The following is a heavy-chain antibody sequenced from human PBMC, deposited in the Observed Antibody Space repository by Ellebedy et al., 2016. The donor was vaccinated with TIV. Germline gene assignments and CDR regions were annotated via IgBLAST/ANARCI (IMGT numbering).Heavy chain of an antibody. Sequence: AASVKVSCKASGYTFTSFNINWVRQATGQGLEWMGWMNPNSGNTGYAQKFQGRVTITKNTSISTVYMELSSLRSEDTAVYSCARGRDYGDYWGQGTLVTVSS. CDR3: ARGRDYGDY. V-gene: IGHV1-8*03. CDR2: MNPNSGNT. J-gene: IGHJ4*02. CDR1: GYTFTSFN.